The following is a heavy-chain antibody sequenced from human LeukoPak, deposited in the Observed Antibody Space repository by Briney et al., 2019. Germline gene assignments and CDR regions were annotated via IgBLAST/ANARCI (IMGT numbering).Heavy chain of an antibody. Sequence: GGSLRLSCAASGFTFSSYSMNWVRQAPGKGLEWVSFIFSSSTYIYYTDSVKGRFTISRDNARNSLYLQMDNLRAEDTGVYYCARDFYDGFALDYWGQGTLVTVSS. CDR3: ARDFYDGFALDY. D-gene: IGHD2/OR15-2a*01. CDR2: IFSSSTYI. J-gene: IGHJ4*02. CDR1: GFTFSSYS. V-gene: IGHV3-21*03.